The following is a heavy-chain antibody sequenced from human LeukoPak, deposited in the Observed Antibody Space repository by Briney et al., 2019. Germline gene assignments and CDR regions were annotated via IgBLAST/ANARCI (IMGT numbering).Heavy chain of an antibody. V-gene: IGHV4-30-4*08. CDR3: ARSRIVVVPAAMELNWFDP. J-gene: IGHJ5*02. CDR2: IYYSGST. Sequence: PSQTLSLTCTVSGGPISSGDYYWSWIRQPPEKGLEWIGYIYYSGSTYYNPSLKSRVTISVGTSKNQFSLKLSSVTAADTAVYYCARSRIVVVPAAMELNWFDPWGQGTLVTVSS. D-gene: IGHD2-2*01. CDR1: GGPISSGDYY.